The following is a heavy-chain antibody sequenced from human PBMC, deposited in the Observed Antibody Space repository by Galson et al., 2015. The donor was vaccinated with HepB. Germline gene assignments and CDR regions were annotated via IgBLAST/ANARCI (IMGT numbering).Heavy chain of an antibody. D-gene: IGHD3-10*01. CDR1: GFTVSSNY. CDR2: IYGDGRT. CDR3: ARVPGEGY. J-gene: IGHJ4*02. Sequence: SLRLSCAASGFTVSSNYMTWVRQAPGRGLEWVSIIYGDGRTYYAESVKGRLTISRDNSKNTVYLQMSSLRAEDTAVFYCARVPGEGYWGQGTLVTVSS. V-gene: IGHV3-53*01.